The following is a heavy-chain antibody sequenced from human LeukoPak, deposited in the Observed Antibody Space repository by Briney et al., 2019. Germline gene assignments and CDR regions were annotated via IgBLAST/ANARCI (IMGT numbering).Heavy chain of an antibody. V-gene: IGHV3-9*01. Sequence: AGGSLRLSCAASGFTFDDYAMHWVRQAPGKGLEWVSGISWNSGSIGYADSVKGRFTISRDNAKNSLYLQMNSLRAEDTALYYCTRDLMDYDVSTGLHHYYMDVWGQGTTVTVSS. CDR2: ISWNSGSI. CDR3: TRDLMDYDVSTGLHHYYMDV. D-gene: IGHD3-9*01. CDR1: GFTFDDYA. J-gene: IGHJ6*02.